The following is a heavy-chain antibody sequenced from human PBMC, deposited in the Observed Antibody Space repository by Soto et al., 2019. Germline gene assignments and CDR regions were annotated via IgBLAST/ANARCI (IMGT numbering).Heavy chain of an antibody. D-gene: IGHD6-13*01. J-gene: IGHJ6*02. CDR3: ETGGVQHYYGMDV. CDR1: GFTFSSYA. Sequence: EVQLLESGGGLVQPGGSLRLSCAASGFTFSSYAMSWVRQAPGKGLEWVSAISGSGGSTYYADSVKGRFTISRDNSKTTRYLQMNSLRAEDTAVYYCETGGVQHYYGMDVWGQGTTVTVSS. CDR2: ISGSGGST. V-gene: IGHV3-23*01.